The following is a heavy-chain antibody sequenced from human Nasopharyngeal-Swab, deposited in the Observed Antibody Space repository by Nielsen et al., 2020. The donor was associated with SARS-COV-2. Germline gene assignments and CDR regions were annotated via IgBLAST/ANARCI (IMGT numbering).Heavy chain of an antibody. J-gene: IGHJ4*02. V-gene: IGHV3-23*01. CDR3: ARANIAAAGTQDY. D-gene: IGHD6-13*01. CDR2: ISGSGGST. Sequence: GESLKISCAASGFTFSSYAMSWVRQAPGKGLEWVSAISGSGGSTYYADSVKGRFTISRDNSKNTLYLQMNSLRAEDTAVYYCARANIAAAGTQDYWGQGTLVTVSS. CDR1: GFTFSSYA.